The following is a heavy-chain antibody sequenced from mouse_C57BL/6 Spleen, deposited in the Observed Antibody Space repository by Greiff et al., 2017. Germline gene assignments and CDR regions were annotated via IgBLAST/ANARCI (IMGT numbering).Heavy chain of an antibody. V-gene: IGHV5-4*01. Sequence: EVQVVESGGGLVKPGGSLKLSCAASGFTFSSYAMSWVRQTPEKRLEWVATISDGGSYTYYPDNVKGRFTISRDNAKNNLYLQMSHLKSEDTAMYYCARALYDFYAMDYWGQGTSVTVSS. CDR1: GFTFSSYA. D-gene: IGHD2-3*01. J-gene: IGHJ4*01. CDR3: ARALYDFYAMDY. CDR2: ISDGGSYT.